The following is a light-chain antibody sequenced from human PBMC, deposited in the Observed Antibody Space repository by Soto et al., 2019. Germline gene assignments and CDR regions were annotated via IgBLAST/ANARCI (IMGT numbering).Light chain of an antibody. CDR1: QSFSSTY. Sequence: IVLTQSPGTLSLSPGERATLSCRASQSFSSTYLAWYQQKPGQAPRLLIYGASSRATGIPDRFSGSGSGTDFTLTISRLEPEDFAVYYCQQYADSFAFGQGTRLEIK. J-gene: IGKJ5*01. V-gene: IGKV3-20*01. CDR2: GAS. CDR3: QQYADSFA.